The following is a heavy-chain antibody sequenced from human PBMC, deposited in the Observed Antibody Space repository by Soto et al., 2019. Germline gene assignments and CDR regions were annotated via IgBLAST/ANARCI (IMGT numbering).Heavy chain of an antibody. CDR2: VGSRGETYAT. D-gene: IGHD3-9*01. J-gene: IGHJ4*02. V-gene: IGHV3-73*02. CDR1: GFPFGASA. Sequence: EVQLVESGGGLVQPGGSLKLSCATSGFPFGASALQWVRQASGKGLEWLGRVGSRGETYATTYAASVKGRCTISRDDSKTTAYLQMNSLESDDTAVYYCSRDDSDWFFNWGRGTLVTVSS. CDR3: SRDDSDWFFN.